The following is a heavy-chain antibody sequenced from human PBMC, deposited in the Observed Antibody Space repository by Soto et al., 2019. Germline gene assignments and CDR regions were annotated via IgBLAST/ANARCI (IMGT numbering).Heavy chain of an antibody. CDR1: GFTFSSYS. V-gene: IGHV3-48*01. J-gene: IGHJ5*02. CDR3: ARPPERIAEIGLFDP. Sequence: EVQLVESGGGLVQPGGSLRLSCAASGFTFSSYSMNWVRQAPGKGLEWVSYISSSSSSIYYADSVKGRFTISRDNAKNSLYLQMNSLRAEDTAVYYCARPPERIAEIGLFDPWGQGTLVTVSS. CDR2: ISSSSSSI. D-gene: IGHD6-13*01.